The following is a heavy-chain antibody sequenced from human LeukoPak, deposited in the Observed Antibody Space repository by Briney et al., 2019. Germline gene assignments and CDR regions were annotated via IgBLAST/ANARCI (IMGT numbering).Heavy chain of an antibody. V-gene: IGHV4-61*02. CDR2: IYISGST. CDR1: GGSISSGSYY. J-gene: IGHJ4*02. Sequence: SSETLSLTCTVSGGSISSGSYYWSWIRQPAGKGLEWIGRIYISGSTNYNPSLKSRVTISLDTSKNQFSLKLSSVTAADTAVYYCARETYCGGDCYSLEYYFDYWGQGTLVTVSS. D-gene: IGHD2-21*02. CDR3: ARETYCGGDCYSLEYYFDY.